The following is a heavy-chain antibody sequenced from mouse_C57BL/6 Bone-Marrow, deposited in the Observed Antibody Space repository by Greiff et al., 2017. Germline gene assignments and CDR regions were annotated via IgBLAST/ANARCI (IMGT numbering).Heavy chain of an antibody. CDR1: GYTFTSYW. V-gene: IGHV1-69*01. D-gene: IGHD4-1*01. CDR2: IDPSDSYT. CDR3: ARCWEDY. J-gene: IGHJ2*01. Sequence: QVQLQQPGAELVMPGASVKLSCKASGYTFTSYWMHWVKQRPGQGLEWIGEIDPSDSYTNYNQKFKGKSTMTVDKSSSTAYMQLSSLTSEDSAVYYCARCWEDYWGQGTTLTVSS.